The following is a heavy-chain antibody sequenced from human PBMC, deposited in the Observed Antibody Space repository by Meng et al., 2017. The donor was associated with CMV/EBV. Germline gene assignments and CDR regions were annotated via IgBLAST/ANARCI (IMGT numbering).Heavy chain of an antibody. D-gene: IGHD6-13*01. CDR1: GFTFSDYY. Sequence: GESLKISCAASGFTFSDYYTSWIRQAPGKGLEWVSYISSSGSTIYYADSVKGRFTISRDNAKNSLYLQMNSLRAEDTAVYYCARVRGNIAAGGGPNQRGYYYGMDVWGQGTTVTVSS. CDR2: ISSSGSTI. J-gene: IGHJ6*02. CDR3: ARVRGNIAAGGGPNQRGYYYGMDV. V-gene: IGHV3-11*01.